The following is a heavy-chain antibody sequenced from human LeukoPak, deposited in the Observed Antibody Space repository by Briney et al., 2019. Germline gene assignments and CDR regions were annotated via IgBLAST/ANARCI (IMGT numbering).Heavy chain of an antibody. J-gene: IGHJ4*02. CDR3: ARDATLHYYDSSGYKLDY. V-gene: IGHV1-18*01. D-gene: IGHD3-22*01. CDR2: ISAYNGNT. Sequence: ASVKVSCKASGYTFTSYGISWVRQAPGQGLEWMGWISAYNGNTNYAQKLQGRVTMTTDTSTSTAYMELRSLRSDDTAVNYCARDATLHYYDSSGYKLDYWGQGTLVTVSS. CDR1: GYTFTSYG.